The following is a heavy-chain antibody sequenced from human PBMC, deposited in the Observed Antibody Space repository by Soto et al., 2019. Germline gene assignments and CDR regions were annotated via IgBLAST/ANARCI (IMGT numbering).Heavy chain of an antibody. CDR2: ISGYNGNT. V-gene: IGHV1-18*01. D-gene: IGHD5-18*01. J-gene: IGHJ6*02. Sequence: QVKLVQSGAEVKKPGASVKVSCKASGYTFSNYGISWVRQGPGQGLVWMGWISGYNGNTHYEEKVQDRIKMTTDTSTSTTYLELRSLRSDDTSVYFCAGDPGFGFGYSFAFAIDGWGQGTTGTVSS. CDR1: GYTFSNYG. CDR3: AGDPGFGFGYSFAFAIDG.